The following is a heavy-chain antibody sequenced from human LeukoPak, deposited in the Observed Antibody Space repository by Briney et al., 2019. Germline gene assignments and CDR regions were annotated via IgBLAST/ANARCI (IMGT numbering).Heavy chain of an antibody. Sequence: GGSLRLSCAASGFTFNTYSMNWVRQAPGKGLEWVSAISGSGGSTYYADSVKGRFTISRDNSKNTLYLQMNSLRAEDTAVYYCAKGLYYDFWSGYSDAFDIWGQGTMVTVSS. CDR3: AKGLYYDFWSGYSDAFDI. D-gene: IGHD3-3*01. CDR1: GFTFNTYS. J-gene: IGHJ3*02. CDR2: ISGSGGST. V-gene: IGHV3-23*01.